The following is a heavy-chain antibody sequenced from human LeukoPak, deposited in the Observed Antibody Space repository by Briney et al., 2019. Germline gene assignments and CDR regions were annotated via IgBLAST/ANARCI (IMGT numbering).Heavy chain of an antibody. Sequence: SETLSLTCTVSGGSISSYYWSWIRQPPGKGLEWIGYIYYSGSTNYNPSLKSRVTISVDTSKNQFSLKLSSVTAADTAVYYCARDRGYSYGYWSIWGQGTLVTVSS. CDR2: IYYSGST. J-gene: IGHJ4*02. D-gene: IGHD5-18*01. CDR3: ARDRGYSYGYWSI. CDR1: GGSISSYY. V-gene: IGHV4-59*12.